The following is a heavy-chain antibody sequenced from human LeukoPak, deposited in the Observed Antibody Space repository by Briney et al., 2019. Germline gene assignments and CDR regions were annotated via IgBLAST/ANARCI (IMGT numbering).Heavy chain of an antibody. CDR2: IYYSGST. Sequence: SETLSLTCTVSGGSISSYYWSWIRQPPGKGLEWIGYIYYSGSTNYNPSLKSRVTISVDTSKNQFSLKLSSVTAADTAVYYCARAATYYGSGSYPEFDYWGQGTLVTVSS. V-gene: IGHV4-59*01. D-gene: IGHD3-10*01. CDR3: ARAATYYGSGSYPEFDY. J-gene: IGHJ4*02. CDR1: GGSISSYY.